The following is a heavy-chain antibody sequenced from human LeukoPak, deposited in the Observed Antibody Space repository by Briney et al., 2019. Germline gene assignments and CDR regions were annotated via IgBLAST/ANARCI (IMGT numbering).Heavy chain of an antibody. V-gene: IGHV3-15*01. CDR3: TTHLPYNY. J-gene: IGHJ4*02. Sequence: GGSLRLSCAASGFTFTNAWMSWVRQAPGKGLEWVGGMKSKTDGGTTDYAAPVKGRFTISRDDSKNTLFLQMNSLKTEDTAVYYCTTHLPYNYWGQGTLVTVSS. D-gene: IGHD1-14*01. CDR2: MKSKTDGGTT. CDR1: GFTFTNAW.